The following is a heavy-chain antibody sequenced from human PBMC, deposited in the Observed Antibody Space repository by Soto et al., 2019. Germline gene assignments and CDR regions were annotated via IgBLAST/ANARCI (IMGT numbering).Heavy chain of an antibody. Sequence: PGGSLRLSCAASGFTFSSYSMNWVRQAPGKGLEWVSSISSSSSYIYYADSLKGRFTISRDNAKNSLYLQMNSLRAEDTAVYYCARVGVYYDILTGYYPDYWGQGTLVTVSS. D-gene: IGHD3-9*01. V-gene: IGHV3-21*01. CDR1: GFTFSSYS. CDR3: ARVGVYYDILTGYYPDY. J-gene: IGHJ4*02. CDR2: ISSSSSYI.